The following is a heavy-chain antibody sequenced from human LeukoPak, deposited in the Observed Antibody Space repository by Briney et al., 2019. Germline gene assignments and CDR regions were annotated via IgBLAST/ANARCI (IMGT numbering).Heavy chain of an antibody. CDR1: GFTFTAYY. D-gene: IGHD3-22*01. J-gene: IGHJ4*02. CDR3: ARDPDYYDSSGYLY. V-gene: IGHV1-69*06. CDR2: IIPIFGTA. Sequence: VASVKVSCKASGFTFTAYYMHWVRQAPGQGLEWMGGIIPIFGTANYAQKFQGRVTITADKSTSTAYMELSSLRSEDTAVYYCARDPDYYDSSGYLYWGQGTLVTVSS.